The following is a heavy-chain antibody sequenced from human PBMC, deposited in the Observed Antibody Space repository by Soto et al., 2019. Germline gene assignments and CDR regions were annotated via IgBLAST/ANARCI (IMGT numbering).Heavy chain of an antibody. J-gene: IGHJ5*02. D-gene: IGHD6-19*01. Sequence: GGSLRLSCAASGFTFSSYAMSWVRQAPGKGLEWVSAISGSGGSTYYADSVKGRFTISRDNSKNTLYLQMNSLRAEDTAVYYCAKDRRQWLGTGWFDPWGQGTLVTVSS. CDR3: AKDRRQWLGTGWFDP. V-gene: IGHV3-23*01. CDR2: ISGSGGST. CDR1: GFTFSSYA.